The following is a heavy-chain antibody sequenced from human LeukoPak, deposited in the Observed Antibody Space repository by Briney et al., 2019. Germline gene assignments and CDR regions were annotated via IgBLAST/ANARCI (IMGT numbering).Heavy chain of an antibody. CDR1: GYTFTSYD. J-gene: IGHJ6*03. V-gene: IGHV1-8*01. CDR3: ARGATVVLYYYYYYMYV. CDR2: MNPNSGNT. Sequence: GASVRVSCKASGYTFTSYDINWVRQATGQGLEWMGWMNPNSGNTGYAQKFQGRVTMTRNTSISTAYMELSSLRSEDTAVYYCARGATVVLYYYYYYMYVWGKGTTVTVSS. D-gene: IGHD4-23*01.